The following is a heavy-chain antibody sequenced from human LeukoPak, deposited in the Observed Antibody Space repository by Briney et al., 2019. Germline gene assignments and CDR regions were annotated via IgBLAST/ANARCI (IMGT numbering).Heavy chain of an antibody. CDR1: GFTFSSYA. CDR3: AREVGGWYLNYFDY. D-gene: IGHD6-19*01. J-gene: IGHJ4*02. CDR2: IYSGGST. Sequence: AGGSLRLSCAASGFTFSSYAMSWVRQAPGKGLEWVSVIYSGGSTYYADSVKGRFTISRDNSKNTLYLQMNSLRAEDTAVYYCAREVGGWYLNYFDYWGQGTLVTVSS. V-gene: IGHV3-53*01.